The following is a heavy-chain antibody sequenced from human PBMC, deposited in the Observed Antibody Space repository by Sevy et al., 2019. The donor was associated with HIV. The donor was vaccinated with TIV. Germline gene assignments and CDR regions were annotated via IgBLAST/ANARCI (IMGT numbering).Heavy chain of an antibody. CDR2: ISRDRRTI. CDR1: GFTFSTYT. D-gene: IGHD3-22*01. CDR3: AREAYYYDSREENWFDP. J-gene: IGHJ5*02. V-gene: IGHV3-48*02. Sequence: GESLKISCVGSGFTFSTYTMHWVRQAPGKGLEWLSSISRDRRTIYYADSLTGRFTISRDNAKNSLYLQMNSLRDEDTAVYYCAREAYYYDSREENWFDPWGQGTLVTVSS.